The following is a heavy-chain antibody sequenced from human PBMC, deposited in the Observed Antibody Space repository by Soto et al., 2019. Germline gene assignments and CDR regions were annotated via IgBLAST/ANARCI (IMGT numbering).Heavy chain of an antibody. J-gene: IGHJ5*02. D-gene: IGHD2-2*01. CDR3: ARDPHVGGYCISTSCYENWFDP. CDR1: GGTFSSYA. CDR2: INPSGGST. Sequence: ASVKVSCKASGGTFSSYAISWVRQAPGQGLEWMGIINPSGGSTSYAQKFQGRVTMTRDTSTSTVYMELSSLRSEDTAVYYCARDPHVGGYCISTSCYENWFDPWGQGTLVTVSS. V-gene: IGHV1-46*01.